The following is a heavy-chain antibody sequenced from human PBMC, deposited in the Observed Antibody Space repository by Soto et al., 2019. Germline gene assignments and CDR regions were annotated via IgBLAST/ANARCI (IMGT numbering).Heavy chain of an antibody. CDR3: ARGLSSGWFDY. CDR1: GFTFSDYS. D-gene: IGHD6-19*01. Sequence: EVPLVESGRGLVKPGGSLRVSCAASGFTFSDYSMNWVRQAPGKGLEWVSSISSTSKYIYYADSVKGRFTISRDNAKKSLYLQMNSLRAEDTAVYYCARGLSSGWFDYWGQGTLVTVSA. J-gene: IGHJ5*01. CDR2: ISSTSKYI. V-gene: IGHV3-21*01.